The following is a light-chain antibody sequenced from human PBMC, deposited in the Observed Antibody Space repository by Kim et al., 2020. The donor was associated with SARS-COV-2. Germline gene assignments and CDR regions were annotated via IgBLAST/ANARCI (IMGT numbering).Light chain of an antibody. CDR3: CSYAGGTTFV. V-gene: IGLV2-23*01. CDR1: SDDIGSYNL. Sequence: QSASVSGSPGQSITISCTGTSDDIGSYNLVSWYQQHPGKAPKLLIFGGTKRPSRVSSRFSASKSGNTASLTISGLQAEDEADYHCCSYAGGTTFVFGPGTKVTVL. CDR2: GGT. J-gene: IGLJ1*01.